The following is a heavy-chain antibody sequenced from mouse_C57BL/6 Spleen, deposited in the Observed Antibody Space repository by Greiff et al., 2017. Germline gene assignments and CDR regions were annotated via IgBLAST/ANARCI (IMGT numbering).Heavy chain of an antibody. V-gene: IGHV1-82*01. CDR3: ARKEGGKEAWFAY. Sequence: QVQLQQSGAELVKPGASVKISCKASGYAFSSSWMNWVKQRPGKGLEWIGRIYPGDGDTNYNGKFKGKATLTADKSSSTAYMQLSSLTSEDSAVYFCARKEGGKEAWFAYWGQGTLVTVSA. J-gene: IGHJ3*01. CDR2: IYPGDGDT. CDR1: GYAFSSSW. D-gene: IGHD1-3*01.